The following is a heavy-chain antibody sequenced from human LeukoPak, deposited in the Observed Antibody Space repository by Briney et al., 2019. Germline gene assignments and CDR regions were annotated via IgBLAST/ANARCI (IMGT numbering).Heavy chain of an antibody. CDR1: GFTFSSYA. CDR2: ISGSGGST. V-gene: IGHV3-23*01. J-gene: IGHJ4*02. Sequence: QPGASLRLSCAASGFTFSSYAMSLVRQASGKGLEWVSAISGSGGSTYYADSVKGRFTISRDDSKNTLYLQMNSLRAEDTAVYYCAKETIYGDFDYWGQGTLVTVSS. D-gene: IGHD4-17*01. CDR3: AKETIYGDFDY.